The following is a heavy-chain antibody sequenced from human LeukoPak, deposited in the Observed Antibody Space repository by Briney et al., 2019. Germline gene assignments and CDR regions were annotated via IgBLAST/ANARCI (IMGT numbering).Heavy chain of an antibody. CDR1: GGSISSGGYS. CDR3: ARGGADFWSGYLGGTYNWFDP. D-gene: IGHD3-3*01. V-gene: IGHV4-30-2*01. J-gene: IGHJ5*02. CDR2: IYHSGST. Sequence: PSETLSLTCAVSGGSISSGGYSWSWIRQPPGKGLEWIGYIYHSGSTYYNPSLKSRVTISVDRSKNQFSLKLSSVTAADTAVYYCARGGADFWSGYLGGTYNWFDPWGQGTLVTVSS.